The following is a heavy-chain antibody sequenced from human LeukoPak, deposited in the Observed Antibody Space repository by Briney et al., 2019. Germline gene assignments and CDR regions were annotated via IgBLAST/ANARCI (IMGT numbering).Heavy chain of an antibody. D-gene: IGHD1-26*01. CDR3: ARLMGATGNYYYGMDV. CDR1: GYSFTSYW. V-gene: IGHV5-51*01. CDR2: IYPGDSDT. Sequence: GESLKISCKGSGYSFTSYWIGWVRQMPGKGLEWMGIIYPGDSDTRYSPSSQGQVTISADKSISTAYLQWSSLKASDTAMYYCARLMGATGNYYYGMDVWGQGTTVTVSS. J-gene: IGHJ6*02.